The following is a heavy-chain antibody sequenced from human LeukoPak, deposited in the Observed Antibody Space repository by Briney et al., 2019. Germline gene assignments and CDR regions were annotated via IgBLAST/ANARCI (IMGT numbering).Heavy chain of an antibody. CDR1: GFTFSSYE. Sequence: PGGSLRLSCAASGFTFSSYEMNWVRQAPGKGLEWVSYISSSGSTIYYADSVKGRFTISRDNAKNSLYLQMNSLRAEDTAVYYCARWEYYDRRWFDPWGQGTLVTVSS. CDR2: ISSSGSTI. J-gene: IGHJ5*02. CDR3: ARWEYYDRRWFDP. V-gene: IGHV3-48*03. D-gene: IGHD3-22*01.